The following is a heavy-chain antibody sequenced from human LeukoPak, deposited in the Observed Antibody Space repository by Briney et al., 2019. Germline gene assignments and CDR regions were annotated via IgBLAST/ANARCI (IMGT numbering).Heavy chain of an antibody. CDR2: ISASGVTT. J-gene: IGHJ4*02. Sequence: GGSLRLACAASGFTFSSYAMRWGRQAPGKGLEWVSVISASGVTTYYAHSVKGRFAISRDTSKNTLYLQMNNLRAEDTAVYYCAKEADNSGWYVDFWGQGTLVTVSS. D-gene: IGHD6-19*01. CDR3: AKEADNSGWYVDF. V-gene: IGHV3-23*01. CDR1: GFTFSSYA.